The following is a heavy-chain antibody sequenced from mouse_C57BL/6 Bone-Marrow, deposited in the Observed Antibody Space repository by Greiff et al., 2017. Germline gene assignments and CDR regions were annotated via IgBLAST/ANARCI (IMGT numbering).Heavy chain of an antibody. V-gene: IGHV1-69*01. D-gene: IGHD3-3*01. J-gene: IGHJ4*01. CDR1: GYTFTSYW. CDR3: AREWDSPDMDY. Sequence: VQLQQPGAELVMPGASVKLSCKASGYTFTSYWMHWVKQRPGQGLEWIGEIDPSDSYTNYNQKFKSKATLTVDKSASTAYMQLSSLTSEDSAVYYCAREWDSPDMDYWGQGTSVTVSS. CDR2: IDPSDSYT.